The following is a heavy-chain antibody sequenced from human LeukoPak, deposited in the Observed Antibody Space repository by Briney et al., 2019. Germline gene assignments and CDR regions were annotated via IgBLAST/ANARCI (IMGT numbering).Heavy chain of an antibody. CDR1: GFTFSGYA. V-gene: IGHV3-23*01. D-gene: IGHD2-2*01. Sequence: GESLRLSCAASGFTFSGYAMNWVRQAPGKGLEWVSTISGSGGSTYYADSVKGRFTISRDNSKNTLYLQMNSLRAEDTAVYYCAKDAGFPYCSSTSCYLGYFDYWGQGTLVTVSS. CDR3: AKDAGFPYCSSTSCYLGYFDY. J-gene: IGHJ4*02. CDR2: ISGSGGST.